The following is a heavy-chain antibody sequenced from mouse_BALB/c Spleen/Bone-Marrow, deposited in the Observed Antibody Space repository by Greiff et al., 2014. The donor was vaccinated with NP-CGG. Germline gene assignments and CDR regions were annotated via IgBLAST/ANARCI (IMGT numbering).Heavy chain of an antibody. J-gene: IGHJ4*01. CDR2: IHYSGTT. V-gene: IGHV3-1*02. Sequence: DVQLQELGPDLVKPSQSLSLTCTVTGYSITSYYSWHWIRQFPGNKLEWMGYIHYSGTTVYNPSLKSRISITRDTSNNQFFLQLNSVTTEDTATYYCARFAGTPYTMDYWGQGTSVTVSS. D-gene: IGHD4-1*01. CDR1: GYSITSYYS. CDR3: ARFAGTPYTMDY.